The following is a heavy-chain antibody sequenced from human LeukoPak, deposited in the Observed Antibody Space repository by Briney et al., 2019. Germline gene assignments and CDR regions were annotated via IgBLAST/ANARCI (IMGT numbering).Heavy chain of an antibody. CDR2: IYNSEST. CDR3: ARRRRIAGVGTDAPDI. J-gene: IGHJ3*02. CDR1: GGSISSYY. Sequence: SETLSLTCTVSGGSISSYYWTWIRQPPGKGLEWIGYIYNSESTNYNPSLKSRVTISVDTSKSQFSLKLTSVTAAGTAMYYCARRRRIAGVGTDAPDIWGHGTMVTVSS. D-gene: IGHD6-13*01. V-gene: IGHV4-59*08.